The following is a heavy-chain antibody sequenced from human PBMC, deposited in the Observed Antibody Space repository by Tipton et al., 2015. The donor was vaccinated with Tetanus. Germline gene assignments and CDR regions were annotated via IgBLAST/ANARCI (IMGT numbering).Heavy chain of an antibody. D-gene: IGHD6-19*01. Sequence: GLVKPSQTLSLSCNVSGGLITTGGYSWGWIRQPPGQGLEWLGYIYQTDSTYYNPSVRSRLTLSLQRSKNQVSLKLSSVTAADTAVYYCAILPKHWLAPRGAPWGQGILVTVSS. CDR2: IYQTDST. J-gene: IGHJ5*02. CDR3: AILPKHWLAPRGAP. V-gene: IGHV4-30-2*01. CDR1: GGLITTGGYS.